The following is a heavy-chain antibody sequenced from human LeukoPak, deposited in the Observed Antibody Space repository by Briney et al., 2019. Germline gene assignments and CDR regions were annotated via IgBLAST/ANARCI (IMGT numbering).Heavy chain of an antibody. D-gene: IGHD3-22*01. CDR3: ARVRAISYSASSGDLYYFQY. J-gene: IGHJ4*02. CDR2: IYYSGIT. Sequence: SETLSLTRTVSGGSISSYYWSWLRQPPGKGLEWIGFIYYSGITDYNPSLKSRVTISVDTSKNQFSLKLSSVTAADTAVYYCARVRAISYSASSGDLYYFQYWGQGTLVTVSS. V-gene: IGHV4-59*01. CDR1: GGSISSYY.